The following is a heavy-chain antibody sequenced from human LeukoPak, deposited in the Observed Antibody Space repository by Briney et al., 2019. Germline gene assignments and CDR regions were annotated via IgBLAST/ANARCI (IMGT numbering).Heavy chain of an antibody. CDR3: ARGDTYGSGSYWY. D-gene: IGHD3-10*01. CDR1: GFTFSSYS. J-gene: IGHJ4*02. Sequence: GGSLRLSCAPSGFTFSSYSMNWVRQAPGKGLEWVSSISSSSSYIYYADSVKGRFTISRDNAKNSLYLQMNSLRAEDTAVYYCARGDTYGSGSYWYWGQGTLVTVSS. V-gene: IGHV3-21*01. CDR2: ISSSSSYI.